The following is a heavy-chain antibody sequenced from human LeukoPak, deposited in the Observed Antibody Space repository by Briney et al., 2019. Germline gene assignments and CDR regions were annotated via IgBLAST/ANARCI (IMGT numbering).Heavy chain of an antibody. CDR3: ARVQTYYYGSGSHYPDY. D-gene: IGHD3-10*01. CDR1: GGSFSGYY. CDR2: INHSGST. J-gene: IGHJ4*02. V-gene: IGHV4-34*01. Sequence: SETLSLTCAVYGGSFSGYYWSWIRQPPGKGLEWVGEINHSGSTNYNPSLKSRVTISADTSKNQFSLKLSSVTAADTAVYYCARVQTYYYGSGSHYPDYWGQGTLVTVSS.